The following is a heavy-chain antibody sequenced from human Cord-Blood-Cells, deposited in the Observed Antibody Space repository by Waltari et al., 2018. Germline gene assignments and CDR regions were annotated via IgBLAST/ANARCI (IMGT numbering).Heavy chain of an antibody. CDR1: GGSISSSSYY. J-gene: IGHJ4*02. V-gene: IGHV4-39*01. Sequence: QLQLQESGPGLVKPSETLSLPCTVSGGSISSSSYYWGWIRQPPGKGLEWSWSIYYSVSTYSNPSPKSRVTRSVDTSKNQFSLRLSSVTAADTAVYYCARQEIALVQGVIIDYWGQGTLVTVSS. CDR2: IYYSVST. CDR3: ARQEIALVQGVIIDY. D-gene: IGHD3-10*01.